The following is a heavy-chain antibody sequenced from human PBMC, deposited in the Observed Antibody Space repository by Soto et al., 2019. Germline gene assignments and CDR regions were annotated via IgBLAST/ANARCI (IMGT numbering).Heavy chain of an antibody. V-gene: IGHV1-69*06. Sequence: SVKVSCKASGGTFSSSAISWVRQAPGRGLEWMGGIIPIFGTANYAQKCQGRVTITADKSTSTAYMELSSLRSEDTAVYYCARLPRENYFDYWGQGTLVTVSS. CDR2: IIPIFGTA. CDR1: GGTFSSSA. J-gene: IGHJ4*02. CDR3: ARLPRENYFDY.